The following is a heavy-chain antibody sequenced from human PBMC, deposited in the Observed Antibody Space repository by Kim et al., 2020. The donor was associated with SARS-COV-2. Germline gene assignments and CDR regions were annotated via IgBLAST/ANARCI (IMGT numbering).Heavy chain of an antibody. V-gene: IGHV4-39*01. CDR1: GGSISSTIYY. CDR2: INYVGNT. Sequence: SETLSLTCTVSGGSISSTIYYWDWIRRPPGKGLEWIATINYVGNTVYNPTLTSPVTLSVDTSKNQFSLILSSVTAAVTAVYYCARRTSDGTGHHFLDYWGQGILVTVSS. D-gene: IGHD2-8*02. J-gene: IGHJ4*02. CDR3: ARRTSDGTGHHFLDY.